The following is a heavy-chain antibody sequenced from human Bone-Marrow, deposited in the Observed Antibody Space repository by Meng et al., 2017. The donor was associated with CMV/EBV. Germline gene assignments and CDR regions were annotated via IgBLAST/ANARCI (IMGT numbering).Heavy chain of an antibody. Sequence: ASVKVSCKASGYTFTSYGISWVRQAPGQGLEWMGWISAYNGNTNYAQKLQGRVTMTTDTSTSTAYMELRSLRSDDTAVYYCASVRDSGWYYFDDWGQGKLVNVSS. D-gene: IGHD6-19*01. CDR2: ISAYNGNT. CDR1: GYTFTSYG. V-gene: IGHV1-18*01. J-gene: IGHJ4*02. CDR3: ASVRDSGWYYFDD.